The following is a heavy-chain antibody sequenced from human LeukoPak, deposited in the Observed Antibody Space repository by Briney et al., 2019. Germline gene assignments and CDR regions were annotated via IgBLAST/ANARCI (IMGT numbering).Heavy chain of an antibody. CDR1: GYSISSGYY. V-gene: IGHV4-61*01. Sequence: SETLSLTCTVSGYSISSGYYWGWIRQPPGKGLEWIGYIYYSGSTNYNPSLKSRVTISVDTSKNQFSLKLSSVTAADTAVYYCARGGIAVAGTTGYYFDYWGQGTLVTVSS. CDR3: ARGGIAVAGTTGYYFDY. D-gene: IGHD6-19*01. J-gene: IGHJ4*02. CDR2: IYYSGST.